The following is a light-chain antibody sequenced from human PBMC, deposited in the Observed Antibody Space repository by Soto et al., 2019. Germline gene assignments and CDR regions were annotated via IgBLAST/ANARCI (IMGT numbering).Light chain of an antibody. J-gene: IGLJ2*01. V-gene: IGLV2-11*01. CDR3: CSYAGSYTSHVV. CDR2: DVX. Sequence: QSALTQPRSVSGSPGQSVTISCTGTSSDVGGYNYVSWYQQHPGKAPKLMIYDVXXXXXXXXXXXXGSKSGNTASLTISGLXXXXXXXXXCCSYAGSYTSHVVFGGGTKLTVL. CDR1: SSDVGGYNY.